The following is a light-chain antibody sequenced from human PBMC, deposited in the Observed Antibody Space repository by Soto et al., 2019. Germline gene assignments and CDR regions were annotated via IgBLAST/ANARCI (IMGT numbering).Light chain of an antibody. CDR2: VAS. CDR1: QSVTDW. Sequence: DIQLTQSPSTLSASVGDRVTITCRASQSVTDWMAWYQQKPGKAPKLLIYVASSLQSGVPSRFSGSGSGTEFSLTISSLQPDDFATDCCQQYYRSCTFGQGTKVEIK. V-gene: IGKV1-5*01. CDR3: QQYYRSCT. J-gene: IGKJ2*02.